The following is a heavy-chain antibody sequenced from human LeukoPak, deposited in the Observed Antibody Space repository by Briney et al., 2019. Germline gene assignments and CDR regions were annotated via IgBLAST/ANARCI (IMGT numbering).Heavy chain of an antibody. V-gene: IGHV3-7*01. CDR1: GFTFSSYW. Sequence: GGSLRLSCAASGFTFSSYWMSWVRQAPGKGLEWVANIKLDGSEKNYVDSVKGRFTISRDNAKNSVYLQMNSLRAEDTAVYYCARGGTATYYFDYWGQGTLVTVS. D-gene: IGHD3-16*01. CDR2: IKLDGSEK. CDR3: ARGGTATYYFDY. J-gene: IGHJ4*02.